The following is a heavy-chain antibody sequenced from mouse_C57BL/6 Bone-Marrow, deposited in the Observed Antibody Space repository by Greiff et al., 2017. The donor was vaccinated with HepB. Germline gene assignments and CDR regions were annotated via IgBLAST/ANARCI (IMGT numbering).Heavy chain of an antibody. Sequence: EVQRVESGAELVRPGASVKLSCTASGFNIKDDYMHWVKQRPEQGLEWIGWIDPENGDTEYASKFQGKATITADTSSNTAYLQLSSLTSEDTAVYYCTPTGYWYFDVWGTGTTVTVSS. J-gene: IGHJ1*03. D-gene: IGHD1-1*01. CDR3: TPTGYWYFDV. V-gene: IGHV14-4*01. CDR1: GFNIKDDY. CDR2: IDPENGDT.